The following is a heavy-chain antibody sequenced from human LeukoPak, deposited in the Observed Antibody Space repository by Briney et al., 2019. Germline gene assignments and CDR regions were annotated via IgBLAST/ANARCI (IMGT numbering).Heavy chain of an antibody. Sequence: SETLSLTCTVSGASIRSHYWNWIRQTAGEGLEWIGRIYNNRSPDYNPSLKSRVTISVDTSKNQLSLKMTSVTVADTALYYCVRESVFGSRYYFYYWGHGILVTVSS. J-gene: IGHJ4*01. CDR3: VRESVFGSRYYFYY. CDR2: IYNNRSP. V-gene: IGHV4-4*07. CDR1: GASIRSHY. D-gene: IGHD3-3*01.